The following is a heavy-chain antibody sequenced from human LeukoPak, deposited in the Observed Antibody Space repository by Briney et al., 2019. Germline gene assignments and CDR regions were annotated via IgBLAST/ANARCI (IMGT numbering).Heavy chain of an antibody. CDR3: AKVQNEVVPIAMRGWFDP. Sequence: SVEVSCKASGGTFRNYIFSWVRQAPGQGLEWMGGVMPMFNTSNYAQKFQGRVTIIADENTSTVYMELSSLRSEDTAVYYCAKVQNEVVPIAMRGWFDPWGQGTLVAVSS. CDR2: VMPMFNTS. D-gene: IGHD2-2*01. J-gene: IGHJ5*02. CDR1: GGTFRNYI. V-gene: IGHV1-69*13.